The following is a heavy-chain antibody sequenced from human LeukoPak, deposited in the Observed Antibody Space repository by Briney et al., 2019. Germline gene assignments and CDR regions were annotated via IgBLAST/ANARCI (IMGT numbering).Heavy chain of an antibody. V-gene: IGHV3-30*18. J-gene: IGHJ4*02. CDR2: ISYDGSNK. CDR3: AKDKEYFDY. CDR1: GFTFSSYG. Sequence: QAGGSLRLSCAASGFTFSSYGMHWVRQAPGKGLEWVAVISYDGSNKYYADSVKGRFTISRDNSKNTLYLPMNSLRAEDTAVYYCAKDKEYFDYWGQGTLVTVSS.